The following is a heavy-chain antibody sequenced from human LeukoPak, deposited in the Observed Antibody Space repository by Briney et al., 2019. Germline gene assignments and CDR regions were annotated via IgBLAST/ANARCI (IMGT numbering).Heavy chain of an antibody. CDR2: INSDGSRT. Sequence: PGGSLRLSCAASGFTFSSYWMHWVRQAPGKGLVRVSGINSDGSRTTYADSVKGRFTISRDNAENTLYLQMNSLRAEDTAVYYCARDPHCSSSICSTGSWFDPWGQGTLVTVSS. CDR3: ARDPHCSSSICSTGSWFDP. J-gene: IGHJ5*02. CDR1: GFTFSSYW. D-gene: IGHD2-2*02. V-gene: IGHV3-74*01.